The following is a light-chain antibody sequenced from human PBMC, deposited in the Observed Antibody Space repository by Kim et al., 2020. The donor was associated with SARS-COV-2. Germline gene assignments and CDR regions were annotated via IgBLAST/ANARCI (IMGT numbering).Light chain of an antibody. Sequence: ASVGDRVTRTCRASQPISSWFAWYQQKPGKAPNLLIYAASKLQSGVPSRFSGNGSGTDFTLTINSLQPEDSGTYYCQQANSFPLTFGHGTRLEIK. CDR3: QQANSFPLT. J-gene: IGKJ5*01. CDR1: QPISSW. CDR2: AAS. V-gene: IGKV1-12*01.